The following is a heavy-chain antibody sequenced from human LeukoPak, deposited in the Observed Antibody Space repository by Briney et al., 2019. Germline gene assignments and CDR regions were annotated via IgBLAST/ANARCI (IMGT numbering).Heavy chain of an antibody. J-gene: IGHJ3*02. D-gene: IGHD6-6*01. CDR2: IRYDGSNK. Sequence: PGGSLRLSCAASGFTFSSYGMHWVRQAPGKGLEWVAFIRYDGSNKYYADSVKGRFTISRDNSKNTLYLQMNSPRAEDTAVYYCAKDIFPEKHLYSSSSPETYAFDIWGQGTMVTVSS. CDR3: AKDIFPEKHLYSSSSPETYAFDI. CDR1: GFTFSSYG. V-gene: IGHV3-30*02.